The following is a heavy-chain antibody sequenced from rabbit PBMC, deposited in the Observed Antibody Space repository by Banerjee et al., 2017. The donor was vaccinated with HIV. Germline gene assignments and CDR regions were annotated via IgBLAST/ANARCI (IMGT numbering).Heavy chain of an antibody. CDR2: IYAGSSGST. V-gene: IGHV1S40*01. D-gene: IGHD6-1*01. CDR1: GFSFSSSYY. J-gene: IGHJ6*01. CDR3: ARGDTYGYAGYAYCDGMDL. Sequence: QSLEESGGDLVKPGASLTLTCTASGFSFSSSYYMCWVRQAPGKGLEWIACIYAGSSGSTYYASWAKGRFTISKTSSTTVTLQMTSLTAADTATYFCARGDTYGYAGYAYCDGMDLWGPGTLVTVS.